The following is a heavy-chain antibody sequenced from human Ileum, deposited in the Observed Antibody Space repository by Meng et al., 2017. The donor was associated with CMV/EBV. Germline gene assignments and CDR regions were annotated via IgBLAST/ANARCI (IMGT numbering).Heavy chain of an antibody. CDR3: ARVYRRTFDI. Sequence: GSLRLSCTVSGGSFSSYYWSWIRQPPGKGLEYIGHMYYSGIADYNPSLKSRVTISVDTYKNQFSLKLNSMTAADTAMYYCARVYRRTFDIWGQGTMVTVSS. CDR2: MYYSGIA. J-gene: IGHJ3*02. CDR1: GGSFSSYY. D-gene: IGHD1-14*01. V-gene: IGHV4-59*12.